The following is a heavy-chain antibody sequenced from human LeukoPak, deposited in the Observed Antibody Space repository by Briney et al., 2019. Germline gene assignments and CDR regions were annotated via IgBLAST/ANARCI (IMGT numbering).Heavy chain of an antibody. J-gene: IGHJ5*02. D-gene: IGHD2-21*01. CDR3: ARSRIGAYCGGDCYSNWFDP. CDR2: IYYSGST. CDR1: GGSISSYY. Sequence: SETLSLTCTVSGGSISSYYWSWIRQPPGKGLEWIGYIYYSGSTNYNPSLKSRVTISVDTSKNQFSLKLSSVTAADTAVYYCARSRIGAYCGGDCYSNWFDPWGQGTLVTVSS. V-gene: IGHV4-59*01.